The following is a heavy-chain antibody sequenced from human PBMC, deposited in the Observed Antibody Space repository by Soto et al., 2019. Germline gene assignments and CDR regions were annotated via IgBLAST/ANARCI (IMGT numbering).Heavy chain of an antibody. CDR1: GYTFTSYG. J-gene: IGHJ4*02. D-gene: IGHD6-19*01. CDR3: ARSQIAYTSGWPPDY. Sequence: QIQQVQSGGEVKKPGASVKVSCKASGYTFTSYGITWVRQAPGQGLEWMGWISAHNGNTNYAEKVQGRITMTTDTSTITAYMELRSLTSDDTAVFYCARSQIAYTSGWPPDYWGQGTLVTVSS. V-gene: IGHV1-18*01. CDR2: ISAHNGNT.